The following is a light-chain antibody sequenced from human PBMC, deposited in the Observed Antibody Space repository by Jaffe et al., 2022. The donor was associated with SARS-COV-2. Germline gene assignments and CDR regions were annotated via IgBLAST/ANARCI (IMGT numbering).Light chain of an antibody. V-gene: IGKV1-5*03. CDR3: QQYNSYPWA. J-gene: IGKJ1*01. CDR1: QSISSW. CDR2: KAS. Sequence: DIQMTQSPSTLSASIGDRVTITCRASQSISSWLAWYQQKPGKAPTVLIYKASTLESGVPSRFSGSGSGTEFTLTISSLQPHDFATYYCQQYNSYPWAFGQGTKVEIK.